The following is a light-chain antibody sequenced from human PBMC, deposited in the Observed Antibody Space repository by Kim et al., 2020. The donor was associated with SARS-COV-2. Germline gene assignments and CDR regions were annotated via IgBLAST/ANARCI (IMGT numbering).Light chain of an antibody. Sequence: PAVTVTLTCASSTGAATSTYYPNWFQQKPGQAPRSLIYSTNNKHSWTPARFSGSLLGGKAALTLSGVQPEDEAEYHCFLYYGGAWVFGGGTQLTVL. CDR3: FLYYGGAWV. CDR2: STN. CDR1: TGAATSTYY. J-gene: IGLJ3*02. V-gene: IGLV7-43*01.